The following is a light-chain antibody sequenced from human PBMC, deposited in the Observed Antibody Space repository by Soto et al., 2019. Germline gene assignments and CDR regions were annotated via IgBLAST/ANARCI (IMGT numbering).Light chain of an antibody. J-gene: IGKJ1*01. CDR1: QSISNY. CDR2: TAS. V-gene: IGKV1-39*01. Sequence: DIQMTQSPSSLSASVGDRVIITCRASQSISNYLNWYQQKHGEAPKLLIYTASSLQSGVPPRFSGSGSGTDFTLTISSLQPEDFATYHCQQSDTFPRTFGQGTKVE. CDR3: QQSDTFPRT.